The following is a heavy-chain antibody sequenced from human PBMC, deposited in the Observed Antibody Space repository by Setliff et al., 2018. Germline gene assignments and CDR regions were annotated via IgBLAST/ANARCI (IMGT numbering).Heavy chain of an antibody. CDR1: GGSISRSSYC. CDR3: RFWSGYYKNDY. D-gene: IGHD3-3*01. CDR2: IYYDGRT. J-gene: IGHJ4*02. V-gene: IGHV4-39*07. Sequence: SETLSLTCSVSGGSISRSSYCWTWIRQPPGKGLEWIASIYYDGRTFAHPSVRGRVTISVDTSRNQFSLKLSSVTAADTAVYYCRFWSGYYKNDYWGQGTLVTVSS.